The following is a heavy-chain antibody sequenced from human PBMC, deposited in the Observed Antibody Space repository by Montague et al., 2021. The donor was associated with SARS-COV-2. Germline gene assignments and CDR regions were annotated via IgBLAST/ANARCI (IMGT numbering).Heavy chain of an antibody. CDR1: GFSLTTRTVG. Sequence: PALVKPTQTLTLTCTFSGFSLTTRTVGVGWICQPPGKALEWLALIYSNDDKRYSPSLQNRLTITKDTSKNQVVLRMTNMDPVDTATYYCAHLIRYYDIFTGIPFDYWGQGILVAVSS. CDR3: AHLIRYYDIFTGIPFDY. CDR2: IYSNDDK. D-gene: IGHD3-9*01. V-gene: IGHV2-5*01. J-gene: IGHJ4*02.